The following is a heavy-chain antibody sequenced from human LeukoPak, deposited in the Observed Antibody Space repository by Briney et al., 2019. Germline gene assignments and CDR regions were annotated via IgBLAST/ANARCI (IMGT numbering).Heavy chain of an antibody. CDR3: ARNTMVRAFDY. J-gene: IGHJ4*02. V-gene: IGHV4-39*01. CDR1: GGSISSYY. Sequence: SETLSLTCTVSGGSISSYYWGRIRQPPGKGLEWIGSIYYSGSTYYNPSLKSRVTISVDTSKNQFSLKLSSVTAADTAVYYCARNTMVRAFDYWGQGTLVTVSS. D-gene: IGHD3-10*01. CDR2: IYYSGST.